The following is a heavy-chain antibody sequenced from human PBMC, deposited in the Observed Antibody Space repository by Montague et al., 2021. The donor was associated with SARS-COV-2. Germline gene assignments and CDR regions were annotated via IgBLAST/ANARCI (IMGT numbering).Heavy chain of an antibody. CDR3: ARSSSPSITIFGVSNTYWYFDI. CDR2: IYYSGST. D-gene: IGHD3-3*01. J-gene: IGHJ2*01. Sequence: TLSLTRTVSGGSISSGGYYWSWIRQHPGEGLEWIGYIYYSGSTYYNPSLKSRVTISVDTSKNQFSLKLSSVTAADTAVYYCARSSSPSITIFGVSNTYWYFDIWGRGTMVTVSS. CDR1: GGSISSGGYY. V-gene: IGHV4-31*03.